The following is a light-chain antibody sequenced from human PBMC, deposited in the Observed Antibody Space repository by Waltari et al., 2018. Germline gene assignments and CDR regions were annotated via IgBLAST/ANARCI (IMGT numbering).Light chain of an antibody. CDR1: SSNTGSNT. J-gene: IGLJ3*02. Sequence: QSVLTQPPSASGTPGLRVTISCSGSSSNTGSNTGNWYKQLPGRAPKLLIYGNDPRPSGVPDRISGSKSCSSASLAINGLQSEDEADYYCAAWDDSLNGWVFGGGTKLPVL. CDR2: GND. CDR3: AAWDDSLNGWV. V-gene: IGLV1-44*01.